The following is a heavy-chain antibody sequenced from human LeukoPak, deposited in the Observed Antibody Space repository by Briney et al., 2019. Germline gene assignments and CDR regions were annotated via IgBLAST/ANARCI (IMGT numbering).Heavy chain of an antibody. J-gene: IGHJ6*03. D-gene: IGHD2-2*01. V-gene: IGHV3-21*01. CDR3: ARDASQLLLEADMDV. CDR2: ISSSSSYI. Sequence: GGTLRLSCAASGFTFSNYGLSWVRQAPGKGLEWVSSISSSSSYIYYADSVKGRFTISRDNAKNSLYLQMNSLRAEDTAVYYCARDASQLLLEADMDVWGKGTTVTISS. CDR1: GFTFSNYG.